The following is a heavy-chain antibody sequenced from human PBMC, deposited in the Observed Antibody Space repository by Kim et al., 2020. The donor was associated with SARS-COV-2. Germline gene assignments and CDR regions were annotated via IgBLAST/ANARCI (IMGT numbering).Heavy chain of an antibody. CDR2: ISYDGSNK. Sequence: GGSLRLSCAASGFTFSSYGMHWVRQAPGKGLEWVAVISYDGSNKYYADSVKGRFTISRDNSKNTLYLQMNSLRAEDTAVYYCARVLKGYGSGSYYVYYYGMTCGAKGPRSPSP. V-gene: IGHV3-33*05. CDR1: GFTFSSYG. CDR3: ARVLKGYGSGSYYVYYYGMT. D-gene: IGHD3-10*01. J-gene: IGHJ6*02.